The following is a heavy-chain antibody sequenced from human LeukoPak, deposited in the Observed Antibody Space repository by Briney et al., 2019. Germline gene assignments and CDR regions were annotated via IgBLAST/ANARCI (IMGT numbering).Heavy chain of an antibody. CDR1: GFTFSSYG. V-gene: IGHV3-21*01. J-gene: IGHJ4*02. Sequence: GGSLRLSCAASGFTFSSYGMHWVRQAPGKGLEWVSCISSSSSYIYYADSVKGRFTTSRDNAKNSLYLQMNSLRAEDTAVYYCARDGELFGVVMGGANWGQGTLVTVSS. D-gene: IGHD3-3*01. CDR2: ISSSSSYI. CDR3: ARDGELFGVVMGGAN.